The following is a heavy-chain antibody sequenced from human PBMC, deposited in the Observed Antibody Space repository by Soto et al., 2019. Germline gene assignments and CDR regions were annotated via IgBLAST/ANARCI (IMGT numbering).Heavy chain of an antibody. CDR3: ARGTAGYNWNDDYYYGMDV. CDR2: IIPIFGTA. D-gene: IGHD1-20*01. J-gene: IGHJ6*02. Sequence: GASVKVSCKASGGTFSSYAISWVRQAPGQGLEWMGGIIPIFGTANYAQKFQGRVTITADESTSTAYMELSSLRSEDTAVYYCARGTAGYNWNDDYYYGMDVWGQGTTVTVSS. V-gene: IGHV1-69*13. CDR1: GGTFSSYA.